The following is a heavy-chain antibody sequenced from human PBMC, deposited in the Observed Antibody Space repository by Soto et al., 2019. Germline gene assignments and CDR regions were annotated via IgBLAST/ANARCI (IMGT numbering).Heavy chain of an antibody. J-gene: IGHJ3*02. Sequence: PGGSLRLSCAASGFTFSSYGMHWVRQAPGKGLEWVAVISYDGSNKYYADSVKGRFTISRDNSKNTLYLQMNSLRAEDTAVYYCAKDFNSHSSSWYFGTPDAFDIWGQGTMGTVS. D-gene: IGHD6-13*01. CDR1: GFTFSSYG. CDR3: AKDFNSHSSSWYFGTPDAFDI. CDR2: ISYDGSNK. V-gene: IGHV3-30*18.